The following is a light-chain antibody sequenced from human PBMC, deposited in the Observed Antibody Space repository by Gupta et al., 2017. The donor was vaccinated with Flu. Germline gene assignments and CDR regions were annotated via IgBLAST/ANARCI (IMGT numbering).Light chain of an antibody. Sequence: VGDRVTISCRASQSISSWLASYQQKPGKAPKLLIHNASSLESGVPSRFSGSGSRTEFTLTISSLQPDDFATYYCQQYNSYPFGQGTKLEIK. J-gene: IGKJ2*01. V-gene: IGKV1-5*03. CDR3: QQYNSYP. CDR1: QSISSW. CDR2: NAS.